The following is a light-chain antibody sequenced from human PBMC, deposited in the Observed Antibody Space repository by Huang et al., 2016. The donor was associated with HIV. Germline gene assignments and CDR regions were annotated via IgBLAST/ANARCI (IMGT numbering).Light chain of an antibody. CDR2: GAS. V-gene: IGKV3-15*01. CDR1: QSVSSN. Sequence: EIVMTQSPATLSVSPGERATLSCRASQSVSSNLAWYQQKPGQAPRLRIYGASTRATGIPARVSGSGSGTEFTLTISSLQSEDFAVYYCQQYNNWPPLITFGQGTRLEMK. J-gene: IGKJ5*01. CDR3: QQYNNWPPLIT.